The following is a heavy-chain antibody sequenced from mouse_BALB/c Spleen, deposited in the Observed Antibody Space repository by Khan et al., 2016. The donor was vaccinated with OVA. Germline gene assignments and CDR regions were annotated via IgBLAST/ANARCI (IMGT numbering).Heavy chain of an antibody. CDR3: ARWNYRYDGYFDY. CDR1: GDSITSGY. CDR2: ISSSDST. V-gene: IGHV3-8*02. D-gene: IGHD2-14*01. J-gene: IGHJ2*01. Sequence: EVELVGSGPSLVKPSQTLSLTCSVTGDSITSGYWNWIRKFPGNKLEYMGYISSSDSTFYNPSLKSRISITRDTSKNQYYLQLNSVTTEDTATYYCARWNYRYDGYFDYWGQGTTLTVSS.